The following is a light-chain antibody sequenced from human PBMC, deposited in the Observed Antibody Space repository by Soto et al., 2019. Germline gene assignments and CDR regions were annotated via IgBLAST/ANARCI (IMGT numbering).Light chain of an antibody. J-gene: IGKJ1*01. CDR1: QTGSSSD. Sequence: EVGLTQSPGTLFLSPGERATLSCRASQTGSSSDLAWYQQKPGHAPRLLISGASGRATGIPDRFSASRSGTDFTLTTSSLEPRESEVFYCHLYGASPPTFGQGAKVEI. V-gene: IGKV3-20*01. CDR3: HLYGASPPT. CDR2: GAS.